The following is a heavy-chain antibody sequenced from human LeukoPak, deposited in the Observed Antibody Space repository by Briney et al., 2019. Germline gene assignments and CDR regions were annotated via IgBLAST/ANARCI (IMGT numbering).Heavy chain of an antibody. CDR3: ARERTGHGYNKNFDY. V-gene: IGHV3-30*02. J-gene: IGHJ4*02. CDR2: IRYDGSNK. D-gene: IGHD5-24*01. Sequence: PGGSLRLSCAASGFTFSSYGMHWVRQAPGKGLEWVAFIRYDGSNKYYADSVKGRFTISRDNSENTLYLQMNSLRPEDTAVYYCARERTGHGYNKNFDYWGQGTLVTVSS. CDR1: GFTFSSYG.